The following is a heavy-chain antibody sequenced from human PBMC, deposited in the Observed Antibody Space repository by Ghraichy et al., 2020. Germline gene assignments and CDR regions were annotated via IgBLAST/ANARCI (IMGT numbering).Heavy chain of an antibody. V-gene: IGHV1-18*01. CDR1: GYTFTSYG. D-gene: IGHD1-26*01. Sequence: ASVKVSCKASGYTFTSYGISWVRQAPGQGLEWMGWISAYNGNTNYAQKVQGRVTMTTDTSTSTAYMELRSLRSDDTAVYYCARDRGWELAGGDYFDYWGQGTLVTVSS. CDR3: ARDRGWELAGGDYFDY. CDR2: ISAYNGNT. J-gene: IGHJ4*02.